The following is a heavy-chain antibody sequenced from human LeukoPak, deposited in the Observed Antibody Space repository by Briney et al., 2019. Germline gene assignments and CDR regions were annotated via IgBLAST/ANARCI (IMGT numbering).Heavy chain of an antibody. CDR2: INPNSGGT. CDR1: GYTFTGYY. V-gene: IGHV1-2*06. Sequence: GASVKVSCKASGYTFTGYYMHWVRQAPGQGLEWMGRINPNSGGTNYAQKFQGRVTMTRDMSISTAYMELSRLRSDDTAVYYCARDGRRIVGAADDAFDIWGQGTMVTVSS. J-gene: IGHJ3*02. CDR3: ARDGRRIVGAADDAFDI. D-gene: IGHD1-26*01.